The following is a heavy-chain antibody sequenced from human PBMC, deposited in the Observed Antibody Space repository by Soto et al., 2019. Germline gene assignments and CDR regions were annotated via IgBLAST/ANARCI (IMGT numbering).Heavy chain of an antibody. D-gene: IGHD6-19*01. V-gene: IGHV4-39*01. CDR2: VSHIGST. CDR1: GGSISNSSYL. CDR3: SRIAVSGPRTGFDY. J-gene: IGHJ4*02. Sequence: QLQLQESGPGLVKPSETLSLTCSVSGGSISNSSYLWGWVRQPPGKGLQWIGSVSHIGSTNYNPSLKRRLTISVGTTKTKSSLRLDSVTAADTAVYYCSRIAVSGPRTGFDYWGQGILVTVSS.